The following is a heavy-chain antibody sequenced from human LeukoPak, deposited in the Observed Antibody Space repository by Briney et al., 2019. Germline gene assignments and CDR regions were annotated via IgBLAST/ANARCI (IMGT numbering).Heavy chain of an antibody. Sequence: SETLSLTCTVSGGSISSSSYYWGWIRQPPGKGLEWIGEINHSGSTNYNPSLKSRVTISVDTSKNQFSLKLSSVTAADTAVYYCARGRGYCSGGSCRYYYYYYMDVWGKGTTVTVSS. J-gene: IGHJ6*03. CDR2: INHSGST. V-gene: IGHV4-39*07. CDR1: GGSISSSSYY. D-gene: IGHD2-15*01. CDR3: ARGRGYCSGGSCRYYYYYYMDV.